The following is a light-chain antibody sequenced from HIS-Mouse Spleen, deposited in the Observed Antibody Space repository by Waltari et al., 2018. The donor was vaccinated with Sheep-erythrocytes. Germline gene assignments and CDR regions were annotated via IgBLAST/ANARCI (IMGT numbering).Light chain of an antibody. CDR1: SSDVGSYNL. CDR2: DGS. Sequence: QSALTQPASVSGSPGQSITISCTGTSSDVGSYNLVSWYQHHPGKAPKPLIYDGSKRPSGVYKRFSGSKSGNTASLTISGLQAEDEADYYCCSYAGSSTPWVFGGGTKLTVL. CDR3: CSYAGSSTPWV. V-gene: IGLV2-23*01. J-gene: IGLJ3*02.